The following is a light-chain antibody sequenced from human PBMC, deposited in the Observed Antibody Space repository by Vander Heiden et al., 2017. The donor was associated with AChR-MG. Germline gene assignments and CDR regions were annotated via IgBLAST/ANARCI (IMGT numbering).Light chain of an antibody. Sequence: QSVLTQPPSASGTPGQRVTISCSASSSNIGSNTVNWYQQLPGTAPKLLIYSNNQRPSGVPDRFSGSKSGTSASLAISGLQSEDEADYYCAAWDDSLNAPYVFGTGTKVTVL. CDR3: AAWDDSLNAPYV. J-gene: IGLJ1*01. CDR2: SNN. V-gene: IGLV1-44*01. CDR1: SSNIGSNT.